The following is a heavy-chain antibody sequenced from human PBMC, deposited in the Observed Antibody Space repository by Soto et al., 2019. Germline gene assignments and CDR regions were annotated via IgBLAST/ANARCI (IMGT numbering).Heavy chain of an antibody. D-gene: IGHD3-3*01. CDR1: GGSFSGYY. V-gene: IGHV4-34*01. CDR3: AGGRRFLEWYVPGYYFDY. Sequence: SETLSLTCAVYGGSFSGYYWSWIRQPPGKGLEWIGEINHSGSTNYNPSLKSRVAISVDTSKNQFSLKLSSVTAADTAVYYCAGGRRFLEWYVPGYYFDYWGQGTLVTVSS. CDR2: INHSGST. J-gene: IGHJ4*02.